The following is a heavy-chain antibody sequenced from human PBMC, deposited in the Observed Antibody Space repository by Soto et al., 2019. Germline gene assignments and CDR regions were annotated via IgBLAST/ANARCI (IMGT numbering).Heavy chain of an antibody. D-gene: IGHD3-22*01. J-gene: IGHJ5*02. CDR2: ISAYNGNT. CDR3: AREAYYYDSSGYSGWFDP. CDR1: GYTFTSYG. Sequence: ASVKVSCKASGYTFTSYGISWVRQAPGQGLEWMGWISAYNGNTNYAQKLQGRVTMTTDTSTSTAYMELRSLRSDDTAVYYCAREAYYYDSSGYSGWFDPWGQGTLVTVSS. V-gene: IGHV1-18*01.